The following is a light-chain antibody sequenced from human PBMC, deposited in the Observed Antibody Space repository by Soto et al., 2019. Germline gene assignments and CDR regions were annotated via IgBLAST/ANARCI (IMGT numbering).Light chain of an antibody. V-gene: IGKV3-11*01. J-gene: IGKJ1*01. Sequence: EIVLTQSPATLSLSPGDRATLSCRASQSVSSYLAWYQQKPGQAPRLLIYDASNRATGIPARFSGSGSGTDFTLTISSLEPEDFAVYYCQLRQAFGQGTKVDIK. CDR2: DAS. CDR1: QSVSSY. CDR3: QLRQA.